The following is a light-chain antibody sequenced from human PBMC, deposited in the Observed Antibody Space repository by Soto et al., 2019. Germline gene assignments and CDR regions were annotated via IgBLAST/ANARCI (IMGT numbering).Light chain of an antibody. V-gene: IGLV2-14*01. J-gene: IGLJ1*01. CDR1: SSDVGSYNF. CDR2: DVS. CDR3: SSYTRRSTYV. Sequence: QSALTQPASVSGSPGQSITISCTGTSSDVGSYNFVSWYQQHPGKAPKLMVYDVSTRPSGVSNRFSGSKSGNTASLTISGLQAEDEADYYCSSYTRRSTYVFGAGT.